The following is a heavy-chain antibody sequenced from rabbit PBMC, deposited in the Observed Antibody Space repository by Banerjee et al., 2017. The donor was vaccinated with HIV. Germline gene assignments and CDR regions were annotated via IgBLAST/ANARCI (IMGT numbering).Heavy chain of an antibody. J-gene: IGHJ4*01. D-gene: IGHD6-1*01. Sequence: QLKETGGGLVQPGGSLTLSCKASGFDFSSYYMSWVRQAPGKGLEWIGIIYAGKGSTDYASWVNGRFTISSDNAQNTVDLQMNSLTAADTATYFCARAGYAGYGYDFNLWGQGTLVTVS. V-gene: IGHV1S7*01. CDR2: IYAGKGST. CDR3: ARAGYAGYGYDFNL. CDR1: GFDFSSYY.